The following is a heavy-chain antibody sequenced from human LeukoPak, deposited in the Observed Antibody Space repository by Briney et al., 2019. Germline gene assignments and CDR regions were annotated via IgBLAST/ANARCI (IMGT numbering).Heavy chain of an antibody. V-gene: IGHV1-69*06. CDR2: VIPIFGTA. D-gene: IGHD3-10*01. Sequence: SVKVSCKASGGTFSSYAISWVRQAPGQGLEWMGGVIPIFGTANYAQKFQGRVTITADKSTSTAYMELSSLRSEDTAVYYCAREVGGSGSYYISWGQGTLVTVSS. CDR3: AREVGGSGSYYIS. CDR1: GGTFSSYA. J-gene: IGHJ4*02.